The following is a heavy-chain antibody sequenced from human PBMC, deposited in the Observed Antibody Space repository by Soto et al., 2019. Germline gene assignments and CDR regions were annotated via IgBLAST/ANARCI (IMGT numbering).Heavy chain of an antibody. V-gene: IGHV3-7*03. Sequence: GSLSLSCTASGFSLSTYWMSWVRQAPGKGLEWVANIKQDGSAQNYAASVKGRFTISRDNAKNSLFLQMNSLRVDDTAVYYCARDRSAIYNLWSGDDYWGRGTLVTVSS. D-gene: IGHD3-3*01. CDR2: IKQDGSAQ. CDR1: GFSLSTYW. CDR3: ARDRSAIYNLWSGDDY. J-gene: IGHJ4*02.